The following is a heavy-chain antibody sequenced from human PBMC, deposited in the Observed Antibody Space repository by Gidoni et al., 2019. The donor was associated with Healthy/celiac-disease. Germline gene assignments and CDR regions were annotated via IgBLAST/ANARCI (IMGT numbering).Heavy chain of an antibody. CDR2: IYYSGST. J-gene: IGHJ3*02. D-gene: IGHD3-22*01. CDR3: ARSSKLYDSSGRRRDAFDI. V-gene: IGHV4-59*01. Sequence: QVQLQESGPGLVKPSETLSLTCTVSGCSISSYYWSWIRQPPGKGLEWIGYIYYSGSTNYNPSLKSRVTISVDTSKNQFSLKLSSVTAADTAVYYCARSSKLYDSSGRRRDAFDIWGQGTMVTVSS. CDR1: GCSISSYY.